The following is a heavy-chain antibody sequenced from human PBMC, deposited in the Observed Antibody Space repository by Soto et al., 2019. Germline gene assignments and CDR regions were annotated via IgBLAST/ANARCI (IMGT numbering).Heavy chain of an antibody. CDR1: CDSVSSGNYY. V-gene: IGHV4-61*01. J-gene: IGHJ5*02. Sequence: PSETLSLTCTVSCDSVSSGNYYWTWIRQPTGKGLEWIGSIYFTGSTSYNPSLKSRLTMSIDTSRNLFSLRLDSVTAADTAVYYCGRVPVDTYMIYWSDPWGQGTLVTV. CDR3: GRVPVDTYMIYWSDP. D-gene: IGHD3-16*01. CDR2: IYFTGST.